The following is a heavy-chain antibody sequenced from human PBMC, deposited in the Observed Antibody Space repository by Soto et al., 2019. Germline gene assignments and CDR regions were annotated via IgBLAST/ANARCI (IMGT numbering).Heavy chain of an antibody. D-gene: IGHD7-27*01. J-gene: IGHJ4*02. CDR2: IDYRGNT. CDR3: ARSMNDHKNHPWGFDS. Sequence: PSETLSLTCAVYGGSFSSYHWSWIRQAPGKGLEWIGEIDYRGNTNYLPSLRSRVSMSVDTSKNQFSLTLNDMTAADTAVYFCARSMNDHKNHPWGFDSWGQGTRVTVSS. CDR1: GGSFSSYH. V-gene: IGHV4-34*01.